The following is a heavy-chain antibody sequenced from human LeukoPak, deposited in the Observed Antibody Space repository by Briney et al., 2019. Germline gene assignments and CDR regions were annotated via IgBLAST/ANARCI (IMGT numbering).Heavy chain of an antibody. J-gene: IGHJ4*02. CDR2: IYYSGST. D-gene: IGHD1-26*01. CDR3: ARGRVFDGSDY. V-gene: IGHV4-61*01. CDR1: GGSVSSGSYY. Sequence: SETLSLTCTVSGGSVSSGSYYWSWIRQPPGKGLEWIGYIYYSGSTNYNPSLKSRVTISVDTSKNQFSLKLSSMTAADTAVYYCARGRVFDGSDYWGQGTLVTVSS.